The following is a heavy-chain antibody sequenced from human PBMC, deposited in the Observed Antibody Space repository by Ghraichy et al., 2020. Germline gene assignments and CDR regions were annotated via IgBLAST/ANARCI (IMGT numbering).Heavy chain of an antibody. Sequence: SGPTLVKPTQTLTLTCTFSGFSLSTSGMCVSWIRQPPGKALEWLALIDWDDDKYYSTSLKTRLTISKDTSKNQVVLTMTNMDPVDTATYYCARMILVGATTGDYFDYWGQGTLVTVSS. D-gene: IGHD1-26*01. J-gene: IGHJ4*02. CDR3: ARMILVGATTGDYFDY. V-gene: IGHV2-70*01. CDR1: GFSLSTSGMC. CDR2: IDWDDDK.